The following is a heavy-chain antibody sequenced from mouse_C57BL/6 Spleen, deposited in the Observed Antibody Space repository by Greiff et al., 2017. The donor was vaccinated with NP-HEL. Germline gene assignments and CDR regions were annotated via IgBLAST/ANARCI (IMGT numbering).Heavy chain of an antibody. D-gene: IGHD2-1*01. CDR3: ARSIYYGNYGYAMDY. CDR2: IYPGSGNT. V-gene: IGHV1-84*01. CDR1: GYTFTDYY. J-gene: IGHJ4*01. Sequence: LVESGPELVKPGASVKISCKASGYTFTDYYINWVKQRPGQGLEWIGWIYPGSGNTKYNEKFKGKATLTVDTSSSTAYMQLSSLTSEDSAVYFCARSIYYGNYGYAMDYWGQGTSVTVSS.